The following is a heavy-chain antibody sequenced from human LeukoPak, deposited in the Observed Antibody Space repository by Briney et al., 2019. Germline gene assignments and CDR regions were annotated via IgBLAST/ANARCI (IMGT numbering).Heavy chain of an antibody. Sequence: PGGSLKLSCAASGFTFSGSDMHWVRQASGRGLEWVGRIRSKANSYATAYAASVTGRFTISRDDSKNTMYLQMHSLKTEDTALYYCSSPMVTADWGQGTLVTVSS. CDR1: GFTFSGSD. J-gene: IGHJ4*02. V-gene: IGHV3-73*01. CDR3: SSPMVTAD. CDR2: IRSKANSYAT. D-gene: IGHD2-21*02.